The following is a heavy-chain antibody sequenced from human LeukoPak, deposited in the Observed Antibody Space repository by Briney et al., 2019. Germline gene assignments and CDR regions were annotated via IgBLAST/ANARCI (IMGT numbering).Heavy chain of an antibody. CDR1: GFTFSSYW. CDR3: ARARVEYNWNYVLILGGYFDY. J-gene: IGHJ4*02. D-gene: IGHD1-7*01. CDR2: IKQDGSEK. V-gene: IGHV3-7*01. Sequence: PGGSLRLSCAASGFTFSSYWMSWVRQAPGKGLEWVANIKQDGSEKYYVDSVKGRFTISRDNAKNSLYLQMNSLRAEDTAVYYCARARVEYNWNYVLILGGYFDYWGQGTLVTVSS.